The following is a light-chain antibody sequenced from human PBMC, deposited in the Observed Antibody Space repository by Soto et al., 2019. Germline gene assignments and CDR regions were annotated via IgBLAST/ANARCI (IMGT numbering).Light chain of an antibody. Sequence: MTLSPSSLSPSVGDRVTITCRARQSISSYLTWYQQKPGQAPKLLIYAASSWASGIPSRFSGSGSGTDFTLTISSLQPEDFAAYYCQQCDSTPPTFGGGTKVDIK. CDR2: AAS. J-gene: IGKJ4*01. V-gene: IGKV1-39*01. CDR1: QSISSY. CDR3: QQCDSTPPT.